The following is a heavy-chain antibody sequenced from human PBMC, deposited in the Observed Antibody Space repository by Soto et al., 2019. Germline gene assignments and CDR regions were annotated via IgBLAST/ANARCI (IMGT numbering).Heavy chain of an antibody. CDR3: ARRRPITFGGVIATPFDY. Sequence: SETLSLTCAVYGGSFSGYYWSWIRQPPGKGLEWIGEINHSGSTNYNPSLKSRVTISVDTSKNQFSLKLSSVTAADTDVYYCARRRPITFGGVIATPFDYWGQGTLVTVSS. CDR1: GGSFSGYY. CDR2: INHSGST. V-gene: IGHV4-34*01. J-gene: IGHJ4*02. D-gene: IGHD3-16*02.